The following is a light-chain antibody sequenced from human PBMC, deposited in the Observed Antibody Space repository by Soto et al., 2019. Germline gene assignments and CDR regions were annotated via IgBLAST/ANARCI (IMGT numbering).Light chain of an antibody. CDR3: QTWVTGIHI. CDR1: SGHSNYA. CDR2: LNSDGSH. Sequence: QLVLTQSPSASASLGASVKLTCTLRSGHSNYAIAWHQQQPEKGPRFLMKLNSDGSHSKGDGIPDRFSGSSSGAERYLTISTLQSEDEADYYCQTWVTGIHIFGGGTKVTVI. J-gene: IGLJ2*01. V-gene: IGLV4-69*01.